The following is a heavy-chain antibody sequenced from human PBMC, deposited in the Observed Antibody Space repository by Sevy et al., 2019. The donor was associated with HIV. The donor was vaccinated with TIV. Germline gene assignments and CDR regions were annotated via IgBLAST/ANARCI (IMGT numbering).Heavy chain of an antibody. D-gene: IGHD3-10*01. Sequence: VGSLRLSCAASGFTFSSYAMSWVRQAPGKELEWVSAISGRGGSTYYADSVKGRFTISRDNSKNTLYLQMNSLRAEDTAVDYYAKAGTRSTYYYGSGSPEAGFEPWGQGTLVTVSS. CDR1: GFTFSSYA. CDR3: AKAGTRSTYYYGSGSPEAGFEP. J-gene: IGHJ5*02. V-gene: IGHV3-23*01. CDR2: ISGRGGST.